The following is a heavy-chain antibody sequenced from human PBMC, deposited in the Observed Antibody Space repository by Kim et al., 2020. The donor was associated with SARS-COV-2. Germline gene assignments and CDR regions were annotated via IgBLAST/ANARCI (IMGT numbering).Heavy chain of an antibody. J-gene: IGHJ3*02. D-gene: IGHD1-7*01. V-gene: IGHV4-34*13. Sequence: SPTSRVTISVDTSKNQFSLKLSSVPAADTAVYYCARDPSALELGVWAFDIWGQGTMVTVSS. CDR3: ARDPSALELGVWAFDI.